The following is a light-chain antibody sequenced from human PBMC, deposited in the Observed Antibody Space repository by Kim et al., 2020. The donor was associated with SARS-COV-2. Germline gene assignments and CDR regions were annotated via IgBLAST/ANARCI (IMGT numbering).Light chain of an antibody. CDR3: QQYESYPYT. J-gene: IGKJ2*01. V-gene: IGKV1-5*03. CDR2: RAS. CDR1: QYINSW. Sequence: DIRMTQSPSTLSASVGDRVTITCRASQYINSWLAWYQQEPGKAPKLLIHRASSLESGVPSRFSGSGSGTEFTLTISSLQPDDFTTYYCQQYESYPYTFGQGTKLEI.